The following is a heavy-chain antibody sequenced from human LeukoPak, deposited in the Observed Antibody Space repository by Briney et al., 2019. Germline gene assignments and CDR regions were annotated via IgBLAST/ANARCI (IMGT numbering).Heavy chain of an antibody. V-gene: IGHV3-74*01. Sequence: GGSLRLSCAASGFTFSTYWMHWVRQAPGKGLVWVSRISSDGSITGYADSVKGRFTISRDNSKNTLYLQMNSLRAEDTAVYYCAAYGDSLRGGSSEAFDIWGQGTMVTVSS. CDR1: GFTFSTYW. CDR3: AAYGDSLRGGSSEAFDI. J-gene: IGHJ3*02. D-gene: IGHD4-17*01. CDR2: ISSDGSIT.